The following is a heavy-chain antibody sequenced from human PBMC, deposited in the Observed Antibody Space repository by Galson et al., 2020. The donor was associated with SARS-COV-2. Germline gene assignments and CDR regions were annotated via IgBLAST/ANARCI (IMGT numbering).Heavy chain of an antibody. CDR1: GFTFSSYY. Sequence: QAGGSLRLCCAASGFTFSSYYMNWVRQAPGKGLEWVASLKEDGSQKYYVDSVKGRFTISRDNAENSLFLQMNSLRAEDTAVYYCARDQGYCSGGTCYSRYDYWGQGTLVTVSS. D-gene: IGHD2-15*01. CDR3: ARDQGYCSGGTCYSRYDY. V-gene: IGHV3-7*05. CDR2: LKEDGSQK. J-gene: IGHJ4*02.